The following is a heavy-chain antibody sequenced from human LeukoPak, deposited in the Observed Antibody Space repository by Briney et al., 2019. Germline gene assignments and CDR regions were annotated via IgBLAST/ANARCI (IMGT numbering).Heavy chain of an antibody. D-gene: IGHD2-2*01. V-gene: IGHV3-7*01. CDR3: ARLTIVVVPAAMRRHYYYYMDV. J-gene: IGHJ6*03. CDR2: IKQDGSEK. Sequence: PGGSLRLSCAASGFTFSSYWMSWVRQASGKGLEWVANIKQDGSEKYYVDSVKGRFTISRDNAKNSLYLQMNSLRAEDTAVYYCARLTIVVVPAAMRRHYYYYMDVWGKGTTVTVSS. CDR1: GFTFSSYW.